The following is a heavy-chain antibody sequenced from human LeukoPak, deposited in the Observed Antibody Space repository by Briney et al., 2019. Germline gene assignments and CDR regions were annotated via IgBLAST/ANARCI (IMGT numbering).Heavy chain of an antibody. CDR3: ARITDPDYRSGWSGADY. V-gene: IGHV4-4*07. D-gene: IGHD6-19*01. J-gene: IGHJ4*02. Sequence: SETLSLTCKVSGGSPGNYYWSWIRQPAGKGLEWIGRIYPTGHTHYNPSLKSRVTMSVDTSKNQFSLKMTSMTAADTAVYYCARITDPDYRSGWSGADYWGRGTQVTVSS. CDR2: IYPTGHT. CDR1: GGSPGNYY.